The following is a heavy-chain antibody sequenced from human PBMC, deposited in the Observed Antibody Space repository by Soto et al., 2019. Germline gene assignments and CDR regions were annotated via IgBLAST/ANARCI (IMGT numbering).Heavy chain of an antibody. CDR2: IYYSGST. CDR3: ARDHAYGDYEYYYYGMDV. J-gene: IGHJ6*02. Sequence: SETLSLTCTVSGGSISSGDYYWSWIRQPPGKGQEWFGYIYYSGSTYYNPSLQSRVTISVDTSKNQFSLKLSSVTAADTAVYYCARDHAYGDYEYYYYGMDVWGQGTTVT. CDR1: GGSISSGDYY. D-gene: IGHD4-17*01. V-gene: IGHV4-30-4*01.